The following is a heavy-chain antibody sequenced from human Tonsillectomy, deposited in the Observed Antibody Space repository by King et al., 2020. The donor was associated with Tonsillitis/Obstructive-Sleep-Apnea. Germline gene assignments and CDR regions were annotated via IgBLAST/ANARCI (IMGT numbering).Heavy chain of an antibody. Sequence: VQLVESGGGLVQPGGSLRLSCAASGFTFSSYAMSWVRQAPGKGVEWVSAISGSGGSTYYADSVKGRFTISRDNSKNTLYLQMNSLRAEDTAVYYCAKDSIRSLYYDFWDAFDIWGQGTMVTVSS. J-gene: IGHJ3*02. D-gene: IGHD3-3*01. CDR1: GFTFSSYA. V-gene: IGHV3-23*04. CDR2: ISGSGGST. CDR3: AKDSIRSLYYDFWDAFDI.